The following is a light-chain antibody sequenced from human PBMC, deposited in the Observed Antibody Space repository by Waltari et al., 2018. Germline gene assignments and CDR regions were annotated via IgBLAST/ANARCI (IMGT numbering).Light chain of an antibody. V-gene: IGLV3-19*01. CDR2: GKD. CDR1: SLITAS. CDR3: SSRNGRANQVV. Sequence: SSELTQDPAVSVALGQTVRITCQGDSLITASAIWDQLKPGQAPVLVIYGKDKRPSGIPDRISGYSSGATSSLTITGAQAEDEADYYCSSRNGRANQVVFAGGTKVTVL. J-gene: IGLJ3*02.